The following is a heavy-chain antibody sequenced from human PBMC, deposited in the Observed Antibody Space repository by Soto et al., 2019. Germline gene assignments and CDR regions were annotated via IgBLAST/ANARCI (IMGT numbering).Heavy chain of an antibody. V-gene: IGHV4-61*08. CDR2: ISYSGST. D-gene: IGHD1-26*01. CDR3: AREGESGSYYLQAFDI. J-gene: IGHJ3*02. CDR1: GGSISSGEYS. Sequence: PSETLALTCAVSGGSISSGEYSWNWIRQPPGKGLEWIGYISYSGSTYYNPSLQSRVTISVDMSKNQFSLKLSAVTAADTAVYYCAREGESGSYYLQAFDIWGQGTMVTVSS.